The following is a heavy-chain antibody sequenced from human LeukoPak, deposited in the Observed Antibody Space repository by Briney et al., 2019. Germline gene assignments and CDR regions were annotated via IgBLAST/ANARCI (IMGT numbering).Heavy chain of an antibody. J-gene: IGHJ4*02. D-gene: IGHD6-19*01. CDR3: AKEAGYSSGWYYFDY. CDR2: ISYDGSNK. CDR1: GFTFSSYG. Sequence: QSGGSLRLSCAASGFTFSSYGMHWVRQAPGKGLEWVALISYDGSNKYYADSVKGRFTISRDNSKNTLYLQMNSLRAEDTAVYYCAKEAGYSSGWYYFDYWGQGTLVTVSS. V-gene: IGHV3-30*18.